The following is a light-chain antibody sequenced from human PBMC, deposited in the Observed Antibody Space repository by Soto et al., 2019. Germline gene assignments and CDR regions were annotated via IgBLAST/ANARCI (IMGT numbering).Light chain of an antibody. CDR3: TSHTSSTTLDV. CDR1: SSDVGGYNY. Sequence: QSALTQPASVSGSPGQSITISCTGTSSDVGGYNYVSWYQQHPGKAPKLMIYEVSNRPSGVSNRLSGSKSGHTASLTISGLQSEDEADYFCTSHTSSTTLDVFGTGTKVTVL. V-gene: IGLV2-14*01. CDR2: EVS. J-gene: IGLJ1*01.